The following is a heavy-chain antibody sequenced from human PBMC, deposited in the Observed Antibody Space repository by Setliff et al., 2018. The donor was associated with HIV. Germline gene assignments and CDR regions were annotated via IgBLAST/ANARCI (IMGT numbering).Heavy chain of an antibody. CDR3: ARDLLGSSSLVNY. J-gene: IGHJ4*02. CDR2: IHTSGSS. CDR1: GGSFTSRSYY. V-gene: IGHV4-39*07. D-gene: IGHD6-6*01. Sequence: SETLFLTCTVSGGSFTSRSYYWGWIRQPPGKGLEWIGSIHTSGSSSYNPSLKSRVIISLDTSKNQISLKLNSVAAADTAVYYCARDLLGSSSLVNYWGQGTLVTVSS.